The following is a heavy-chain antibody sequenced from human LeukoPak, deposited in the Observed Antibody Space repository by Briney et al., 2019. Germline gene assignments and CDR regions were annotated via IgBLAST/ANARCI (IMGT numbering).Heavy chain of an antibody. D-gene: IGHD4-23*01. CDR2: IKQDGSEK. V-gene: IGHV3-7*03. Sequence: GGSLRLSCAASGFTFSSYWMSWVRQAPGKGLEWVANIKQDGSEKYYVDSVKGRFTISRDNAKNSLYLQMNSLRAEDTAVYYCARDDYGGNEYYFDYWGQGTLVTVSS. J-gene: IGHJ4*02. CDR1: GFTFSSYW. CDR3: ARDDYGGNEYYFDY.